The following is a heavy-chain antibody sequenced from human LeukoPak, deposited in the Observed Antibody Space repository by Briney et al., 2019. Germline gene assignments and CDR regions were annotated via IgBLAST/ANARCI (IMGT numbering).Heavy chain of an antibody. CDR3: AKRIQSAMATGY. Sequence: GGTLRLSCAASGFTFSSYGMSWVRQAPGKGLEWVSAISGSGGSTYYADSVKGRFTISRDNSKNTLYLQMNSLRAEDTAVYYCAKRIQSAMATGYWGQGTLVTVSS. CDR1: GFTFSSYG. CDR2: ISGSGGST. J-gene: IGHJ4*02. D-gene: IGHD5-18*01. V-gene: IGHV3-23*01.